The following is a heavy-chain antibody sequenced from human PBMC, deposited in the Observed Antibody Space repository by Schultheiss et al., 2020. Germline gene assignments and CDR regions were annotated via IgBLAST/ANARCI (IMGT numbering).Heavy chain of an antibody. CDR2: IYHSGST. J-gene: IGHJ4*02. V-gene: IGHV4-38-2*02. CDR3: ARVDSSWYGVDY. CDR1: GYSISSGYY. Sequence: SETLSLTCTVSGYSISSGYYWGWIRQPPGKGLEWIGSIYHSGSTYYNPSLKSRVTISVDTSKNQFSLKLSSVTAADTAVYYCARVDSSWYGVDYWGQGTLVTVSS. D-gene: IGHD6-13*01.